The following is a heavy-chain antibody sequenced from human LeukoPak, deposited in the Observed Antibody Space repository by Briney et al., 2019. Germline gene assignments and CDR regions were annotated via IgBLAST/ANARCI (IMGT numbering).Heavy chain of an antibody. CDR3: NPFAEVVVD. D-gene: IGHD2-15*01. V-gene: IGHV3-21*01. Sequence: GGSLRLSCAASGFTFSSYAMSWVRQAPGKGLEWVSSVTGSSDYMYYADSVKGRFTISRDNAKNSLYLQMNSLRAEDTAVYYCNPFAEVVVDWGLGTLVTVSS. CDR1: GFTFSSYA. J-gene: IGHJ4*02. CDR2: VTGSSDYM.